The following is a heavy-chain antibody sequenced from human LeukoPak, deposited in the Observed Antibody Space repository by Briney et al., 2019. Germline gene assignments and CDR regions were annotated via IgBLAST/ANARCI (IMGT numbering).Heavy chain of an antibody. Sequence: SDTLSLTCGVYGESFSVHYWSWLRQPPGKGLEWIGSIYYSGSTYYNPSLKSRVTISVDTSKNQFSLKLSSVTAADTAVYYCARDSSSSVWGQGTLVTVSS. CDR3: ARDSSSSV. CDR2: IYYSGST. J-gene: IGHJ4*02. V-gene: IGHV4-34*01. CDR1: GESFSVHY. D-gene: IGHD6-6*01.